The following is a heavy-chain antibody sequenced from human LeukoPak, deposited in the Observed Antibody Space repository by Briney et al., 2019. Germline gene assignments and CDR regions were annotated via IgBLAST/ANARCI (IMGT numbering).Heavy chain of an antibody. CDR3: ARPLATYDSSGYYYVYPYDY. Sequence: SETLSLTCTVSGGSISSYYWSWIRQPPGKGLEWIGYIYYSGSTNYNPSLKSRVTISVDTSKNQFSLKLSSVTAADTAVYYCARPLATYDSSGYYYVYPYDYWGQGTLVTVSS. D-gene: IGHD3-22*01. CDR2: IYYSGST. V-gene: IGHV4-59*12. CDR1: GGSISSYY. J-gene: IGHJ4*02.